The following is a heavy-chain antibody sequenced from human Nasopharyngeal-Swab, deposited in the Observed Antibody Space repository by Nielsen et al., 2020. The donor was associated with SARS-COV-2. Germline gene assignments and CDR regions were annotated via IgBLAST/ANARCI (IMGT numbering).Heavy chain of an antibody. CDR3: ARDKHPRDCSGGSCYLLDY. Sequence: ASVKVSCKASGYTFTSYYMHWVRQAPGQGLEWMGIINPSGGSTSYAQKFQGRVTMTRDTSTSTVYMELSSLRSEDTAAYYCARDKHPRDCSGGSCYLLDYWGQGTLVTVSS. V-gene: IGHV1-46*01. D-gene: IGHD2-15*01. J-gene: IGHJ4*02. CDR1: GYTFTSYY. CDR2: INPSGGST.